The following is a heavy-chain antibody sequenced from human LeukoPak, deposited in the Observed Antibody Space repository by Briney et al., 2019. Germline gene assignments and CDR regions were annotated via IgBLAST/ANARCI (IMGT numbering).Heavy chain of an antibody. CDR1: GGTFSSYA. CDR3: ARTIIAAAHYYYYMDV. V-gene: IGHV1-69*05. CDR2: IIPIFGTA. D-gene: IGHD6-13*01. Sequence: SVKVSCKASGGTFSSYAISWVRQAPGQGLEWMGGIIPIFGTANYAQKFQGRVTITTDESTSTAYMELSSLRSEDTAVYYCARTIIAAAHYYYYMDVWGKGTTATVSS. J-gene: IGHJ6*03.